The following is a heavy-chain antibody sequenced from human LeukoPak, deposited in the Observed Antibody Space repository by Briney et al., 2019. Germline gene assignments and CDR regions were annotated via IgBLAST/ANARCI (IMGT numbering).Heavy chain of an antibody. CDR1: GFTFSSYA. Sequence: GGSLRLSCAASGFTFSSYAMSWVRQAPGKGLEWVSAISGSGGSTYYADSVKGRFTVSRDNSKNTLYLQMNSLRAEDTAVYYCAKNLMWFGEMIDYWGQGTLVTVSS. V-gene: IGHV3-23*01. CDR3: AKNLMWFGEMIDY. J-gene: IGHJ4*02. CDR2: ISGSGGST. D-gene: IGHD3-10*01.